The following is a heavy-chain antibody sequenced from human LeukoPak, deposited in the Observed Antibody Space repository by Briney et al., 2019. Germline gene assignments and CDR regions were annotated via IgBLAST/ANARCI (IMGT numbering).Heavy chain of an antibody. Sequence: SETLSLTCTVSGGSISSSSYYWGWIRQTPGKGLEWIGSIYYSGSAYYNPSLKGRVSISVDTSKNQFSLKLSSVTAADTAVYYCVRLSGSYYSDSDYWGQGTLVTVSS. CDR2: IYYSGSA. D-gene: IGHD1-26*01. V-gene: IGHV4-39*01. CDR1: GGSISSSSYY. J-gene: IGHJ4*02. CDR3: VRLSGSYYSDSDY.